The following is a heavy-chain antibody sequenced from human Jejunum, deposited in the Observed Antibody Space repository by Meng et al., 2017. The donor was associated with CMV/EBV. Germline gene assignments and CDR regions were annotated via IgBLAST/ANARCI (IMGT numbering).Heavy chain of an antibody. CDR1: GGSISSGDYY. D-gene: IGHD6-19*01. Sequence: QVPLQESGPGLVKPSQTLSLTCSVSGGSISSGDYYWSWIRQSPEKGLEWIGFIYYSGASYSTPSLRSRVTMSMDTSTNQFSLRLNSVTAADTGVYFCARDRGYSSGWGVFDYWGRGTLVTVSS. CDR2: IYYSGAS. V-gene: IGHV4-30-4*01. CDR3: ARDRGYSSGWGVFDY. J-gene: IGHJ4*02.